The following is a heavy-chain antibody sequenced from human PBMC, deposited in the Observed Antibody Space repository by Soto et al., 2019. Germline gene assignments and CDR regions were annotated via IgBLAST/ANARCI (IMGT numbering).Heavy chain of an antibody. J-gene: IGHJ4*02. CDR3: ARGLVGPYYYDRMGYFDY. CDR1: GFTFSSYG. CDR2: IWYDGSNK. V-gene: IGHV3-33*01. Sequence: QVQLVESGGGVVQPGRSLRLSCAASGFTFSSYGMHWVRQAPGKGLEWVAVIWYDGSNKYYADSVKGRFTISRDNSKNTLYLQMNSLRAEDTAVYYCARGLVGPYYYDRMGYFDYWGQGTLVTVSS. D-gene: IGHD3-22*01.